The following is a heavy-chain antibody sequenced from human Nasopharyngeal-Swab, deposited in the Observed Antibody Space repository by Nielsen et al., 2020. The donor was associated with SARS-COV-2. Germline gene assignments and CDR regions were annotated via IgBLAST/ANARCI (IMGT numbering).Heavy chain of an antibody. V-gene: IGHV3-11*05. J-gene: IGHJ6*02. Sequence: GESLKISCAASGFTFSDYYMNWIRQAPGKGLEWVSFISFSGSETDYADSVRGRITIFRDNAKNSVSLQMNSLRPEDTAVYYCARDKGDYGYEAAGMDVWGQGTTVTVSS. CDR3: ARDKGDYGYEAAGMDV. CDR1: GFTFSDYY. CDR2: ISFSGSET. D-gene: IGHD4-17*01.